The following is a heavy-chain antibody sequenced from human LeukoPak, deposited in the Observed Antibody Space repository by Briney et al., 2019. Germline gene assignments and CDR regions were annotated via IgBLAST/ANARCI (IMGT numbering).Heavy chain of an antibody. CDR3: AKDNLPWHDYGDLDAFDI. D-gene: IGHD4-17*01. Sequence: GGSLRLSCAASGFTFSSYAMHWVRQAPGKGLEWVAVISYDGSNKYYADSVKGRFTISRDNSKNTLYLQMNSLRAEDTAVYYCAKDNLPWHDYGDLDAFDIWGQGTMVTVSS. V-gene: IGHV3-30-3*01. CDR2: ISYDGSNK. J-gene: IGHJ3*02. CDR1: GFTFSSYA.